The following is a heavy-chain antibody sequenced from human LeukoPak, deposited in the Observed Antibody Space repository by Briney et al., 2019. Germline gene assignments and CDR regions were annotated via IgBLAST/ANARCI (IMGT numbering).Heavy chain of an antibody. CDR1: GDSLISYY. CDR3: ARAPGIEAAGYFDY. V-gene: IGHV4-59*01. CDR2: IDYSGST. D-gene: IGHD6-13*01. J-gene: IGHJ4*02. Sequence: ETLSLTCIVPGDSLISYYSSWIREPPGEGLECMGYIDYSGSTNYSPTLKSRVTISVDTSKNQFSLKLSSVTAADTAVYYCARAPGIEAAGYFDYWGQGALVTVSS.